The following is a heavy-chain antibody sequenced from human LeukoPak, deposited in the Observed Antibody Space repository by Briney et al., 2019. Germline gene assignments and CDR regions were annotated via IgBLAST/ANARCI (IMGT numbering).Heavy chain of an antibody. D-gene: IGHD3-3*01. J-gene: IGHJ4*02. V-gene: IGHV4-34*01. CDR2: INHSGST. Sequence: PSETLSLTCAVYGGSFSGYYWSWIRQPPGKGLEWIGKINHSGSTNYNPSLKSRVTISVDTSKNQFSLKLSSVTAADTAVYYCARDPATYYEFWSGYYDYWGQGTLVTVSS. CDR1: GGSFSGYY. CDR3: ARDPATYYEFWSGYYDY.